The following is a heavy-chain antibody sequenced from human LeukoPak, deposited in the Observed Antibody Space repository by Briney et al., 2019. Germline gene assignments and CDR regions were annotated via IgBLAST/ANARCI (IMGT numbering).Heavy chain of an antibody. CDR2: INPSGGST. V-gene: IGHV1-46*01. D-gene: IGHD2-21*01. CDR1: GYTSINYY. CDR3: ARDESTSILWW. Sequence: ASVKVSCKASGYTSINYYMHWVRQAPGQGLEWMGIINPSGGSTSYAQKFQGRVTMTRDTSTSTVYMELSSLRSEDTAVYYCARDESTSILWWWGQGTLVTVSS. J-gene: IGHJ1*01.